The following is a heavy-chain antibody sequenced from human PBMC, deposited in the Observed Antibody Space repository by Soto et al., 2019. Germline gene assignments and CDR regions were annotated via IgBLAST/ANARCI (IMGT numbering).Heavy chain of an antibody. Sequence: GGSLRLSCAASGFTFSSYAMSWVRQAPGKGLEWVLAISGSGGSTYYADSVKGRFTISRDNSKNTLYLQMNSLRAEDTAVYYCAKDSGRDFPLANWGYWGQGTLVTVSS. V-gene: IGHV3-23*01. J-gene: IGHJ4*02. CDR2: ISGSGGST. CDR3: AKDSGRDFPLANWGY. CDR1: GFTFSSYA. D-gene: IGHD7-27*01.